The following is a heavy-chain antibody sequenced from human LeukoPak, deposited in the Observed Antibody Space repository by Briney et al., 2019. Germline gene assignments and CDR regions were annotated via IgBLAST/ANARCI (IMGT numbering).Heavy chain of an antibody. CDR3: VRPNRGALFDY. V-gene: IGHV5-51*01. J-gene: IGHJ4*02. CDR2: IYPGDSDT. D-gene: IGHD1-14*01. CDR1: GDSFTNYW. Sequence: GESLKISCKVSGDSFTNYWIGWVRQMPGKGVEWMGIIYPGDSDTKYSPSFQGDVTISADKSITTAYLQWRSLKASDPAIYYCVRPNRGALFDYWGQGTLVTVSS.